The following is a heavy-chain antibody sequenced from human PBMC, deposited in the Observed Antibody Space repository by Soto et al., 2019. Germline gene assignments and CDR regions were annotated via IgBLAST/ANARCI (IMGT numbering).Heavy chain of an antibody. V-gene: IGHV3-53*01. D-gene: IGHD5-12*01. Sequence: EVQVVESGGGLIQPGGSLRLSCEVSGFSVTANYMSWVRQAPGKGLEWVSVIYSGGTTYYVDSVKGRFSISRDISKNTLYLQMNSLRAEDTAVYYCHGYGYWGQGTLVTGSS. CDR2: IYSGGTT. J-gene: IGHJ4*02. CDR1: GFSVTANY. CDR3: HGYGY.